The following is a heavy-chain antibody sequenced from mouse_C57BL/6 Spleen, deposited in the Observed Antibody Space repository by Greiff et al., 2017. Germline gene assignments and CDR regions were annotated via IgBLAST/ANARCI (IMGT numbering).Heavy chain of an antibody. CDR2: ISGGGGNT. CDR3: ARHGGTYFDY. V-gene: IGHV5-9*01. CDR1: GFTFSSYT. Sequence: EVNVVESGGGLVKPGGSLKLSCAASGFTFSSYTMSWVRQTPEKRLEWVATISGGGGNTYYPDSVKGRFTISRDNAKNTLYLQMSSLRSEDTALYYCARHGGTYFDYWGQGTTLTVSS. J-gene: IGHJ2*01. D-gene: IGHD3-3*01.